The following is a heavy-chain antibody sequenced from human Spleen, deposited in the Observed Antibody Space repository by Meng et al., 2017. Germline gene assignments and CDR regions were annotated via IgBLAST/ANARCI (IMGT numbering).Heavy chain of an antibody. Sequence: GESLKISCAASGFTFSSYWMHWVRQAPGKGLEWVSSISSSSSATYYADSVKGRFTISRDNAKNSLYLQMNSLRAEDTAVYYCARRATHVWGVDHWGQGTLVTVSS. CDR2: ISSSSSAT. V-gene: IGHV3-21*01. J-gene: IGHJ4*02. CDR3: ARRATHVWGVDH. CDR1: GFTFSSYW. D-gene: IGHD3-10*02.